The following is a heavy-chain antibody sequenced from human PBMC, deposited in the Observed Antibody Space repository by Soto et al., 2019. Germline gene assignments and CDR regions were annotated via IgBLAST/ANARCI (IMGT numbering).Heavy chain of an antibody. Sequence: PDKGLEWVAIISNDGSNEYYADSVKGRFTISRDNSKNTLYLQMNSLKTDDTAVYYCARVPKGYCCVRAEDGRGAAVPVSAFLLNRSSDL. CDR3: ARVPKGYCCVRAEDGRGAAVPVSAFLLNRSSDL. D-gene: IGHD2-15*01. V-gene: IGHV3-30-3*01. J-gene: IGHJ2*01. CDR2: ISNDGSNE.